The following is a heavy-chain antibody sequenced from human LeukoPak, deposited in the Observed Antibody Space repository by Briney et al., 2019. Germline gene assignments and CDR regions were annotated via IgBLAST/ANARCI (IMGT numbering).Heavy chain of an antibody. CDR1: GFTFSSYG. J-gene: IGHJ4*02. Sequence: GGTLRLSCAASGFTFSSYGMSWVRQAPGKGLEWVSAISGSGGSTYYADSVKGRFTISRDNSKNTLYLQMNSLRAEDTAVYYCARVGAGGYDEARVDYWGQGTLVTVSS. CDR2: ISGSGGST. V-gene: IGHV3-23*01. CDR3: ARVGAGGYDEARVDY. D-gene: IGHD3-22*01.